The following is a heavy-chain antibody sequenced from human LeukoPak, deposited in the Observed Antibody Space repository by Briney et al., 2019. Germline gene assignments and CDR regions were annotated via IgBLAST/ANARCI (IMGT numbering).Heavy chain of an antibody. CDR2: IYYSGST. J-gene: IGHJ5*02. CDR1: GGSISSSSYY. Sequence: SETLSLTCTVSGGSISSSSYYWGWIRQPPGKGLEWIGSIYYSGSTYYNPSLKSRVTISVDTSKNQFSLKLSSVTAADTAVYYCARGSGSYLWWFGPWGQGTLVTVSS. D-gene: IGHD1-26*01. CDR3: ARGSGSYLWWFGP. V-gene: IGHV4-39*07.